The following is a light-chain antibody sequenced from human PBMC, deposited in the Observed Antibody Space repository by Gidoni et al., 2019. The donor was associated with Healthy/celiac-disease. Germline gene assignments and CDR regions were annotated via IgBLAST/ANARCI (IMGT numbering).Light chain of an antibody. CDR1: QGISSC. CDR2: AAS. V-gene: IGKV1-12*01. J-gene: IGKJ4*01. Sequence: DIQMTQSPSSVSASVGDRVTITCRASQGISSCLAWYQQKPGKAPRLLIYAASSLQSGVPSRFSGSGAGTDLTLTIRRLQPEDFANYYCQQANSFSLFGGGTKVEIK. CDR3: QQANSFSL.